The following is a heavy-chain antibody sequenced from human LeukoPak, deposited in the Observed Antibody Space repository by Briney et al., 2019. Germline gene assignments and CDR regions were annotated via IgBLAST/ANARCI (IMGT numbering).Heavy chain of an antibody. Sequence: ASVKVSCKASGYTFTGYYMHWVRQAPGQGLEWMGWINPNSGGTNYAQKFQGRVTMTRDTSISTAYMELSRLRSDDTAVYYCARDRSYIVAVVAATWFDPWGQGTLVTVSS. D-gene: IGHD2-15*01. CDR1: GYTFTGYY. CDR2: INPNSGGT. V-gene: IGHV1-2*02. CDR3: ARDRSYIVAVVAATWFDP. J-gene: IGHJ5*02.